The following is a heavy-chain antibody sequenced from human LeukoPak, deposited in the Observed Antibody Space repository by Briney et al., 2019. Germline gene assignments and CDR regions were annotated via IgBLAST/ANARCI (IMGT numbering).Heavy chain of an antibody. V-gene: IGHV3-48*03. Sequence: GGSLRLSCAASGFTFSSYEMNWVRQAPGKGVEWVSYISSSGSTIYYADSVKGRFTISRDNAKNSLYLQMNSLRAEDTAVYYCARASGWYGMDVWGQGTTVTVSS. CDR1: GFTFSSYE. D-gene: IGHD6-19*01. J-gene: IGHJ6*02. CDR2: ISSSGSTI. CDR3: ARASGWYGMDV.